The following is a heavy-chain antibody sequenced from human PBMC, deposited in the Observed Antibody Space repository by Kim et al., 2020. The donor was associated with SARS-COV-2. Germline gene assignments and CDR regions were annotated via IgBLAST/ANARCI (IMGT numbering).Heavy chain of an antibody. Sequence: SETLSLTCSVSGGSISSSSYYWGWIRQPPRKGLEWIGSGYYSGSTYYNPSLKSRVTISVDTSKNQFSLKLSSVTAADTAVYYCAISYCSSGTCYSFGDFDIWGQGTMVTVSS. V-gene: IGHV4-39*07. J-gene: IGHJ3*02. CDR1: GGSISSSSYY. CDR2: GYYSGST. D-gene: IGHD2-15*01. CDR3: AISYCSSGTCYSFGDFDI.